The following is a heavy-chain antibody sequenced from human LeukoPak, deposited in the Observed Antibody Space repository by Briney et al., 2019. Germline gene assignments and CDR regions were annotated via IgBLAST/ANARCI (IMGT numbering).Heavy chain of an antibody. D-gene: IGHD3-10*01. Sequence: SETLSLTCTGSGGSISSYYWSWIRQPAGKGLEWIGRIYTSGSTNYNPSLKSRVTMSVDTSKNQFSLKLSSVTAADTAVYYCARGGPNTYYYGSGSPLNWFDPWGQGTLVTVSS. V-gene: IGHV4-4*07. CDR3: ARGGPNTYYYGSGSPLNWFDP. J-gene: IGHJ5*02. CDR2: IYTSGST. CDR1: GGSISSYY.